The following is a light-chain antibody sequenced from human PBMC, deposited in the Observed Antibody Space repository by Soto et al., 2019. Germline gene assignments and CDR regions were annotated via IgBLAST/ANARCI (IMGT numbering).Light chain of an antibody. V-gene: IGKV1-5*01. CDR2: DAS. CDR1: QSISSW. CDR3: QQYNSYGT. Sequence: DIQMTQSPSTLSASVGDRVTMTCRASQSISSWLAWCQQKPGKAPKLLIYDASSLESGIPSRFSGSGSGTEFTLTISSLQPDDFATYYCQQYNSYGTFGQGTKV. J-gene: IGKJ1*01.